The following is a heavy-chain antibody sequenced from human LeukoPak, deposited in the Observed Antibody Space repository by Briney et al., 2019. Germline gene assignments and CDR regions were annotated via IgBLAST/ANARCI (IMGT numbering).Heavy chain of an antibody. V-gene: IGHV4-34*01. D-gene: IGHD6-19*01. Sequence: SETLSLTCAVYGGSFSGYYWSWIRQPPGKGLEWIGEINHSGSTNYNPSLKSRVTISVDTSKNQFSLKLSSVTAADTAVYYCARGSRGCGDSCLDYWGQGTLVTVSS. J-gene: IGHJ4*02. CDR3: ARGSRGCGDSCLDY. CDR1: GGSFSGYY. CDR2: INHSGST.